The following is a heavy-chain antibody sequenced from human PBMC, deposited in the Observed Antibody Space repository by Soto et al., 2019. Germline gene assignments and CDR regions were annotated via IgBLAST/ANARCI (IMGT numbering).Heavy chain of an antibody. CDR3: ARFSGSYTRGLDY. CDR2: SRNKANSYST. D-gene: IGHD1-26*01. Sequence: EVQLVESGGGLVQPGGSLRLSCAASGFTFSDHYMDWVRQAPGKGLEWVGRSRNKANSYSTEYAASVKGRFTISRDESTNSLYLQMNSLKTDDKAVYYCARFSGSYTRGLDYWGQGTLVTVSS. V-gene: IGHV3-72*01. CDR1: GFTFSDHY. J-gene: IGHJ4*02.